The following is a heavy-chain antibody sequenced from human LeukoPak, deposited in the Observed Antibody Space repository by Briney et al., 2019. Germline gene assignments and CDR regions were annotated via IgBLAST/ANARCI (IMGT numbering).Heavy chain of an antibody. D-gene: IGHD6-25*01. CDR3: AAGTAADY. V-gene: IGHV3-11*03. Sequence: GGSLRLSCVVAGIPXSXFYMNXXXXXPGKGLEWISYISSXSSYTDYAESVKGRFTISRDNAKSALYLQMNDLRVEDXAVYYCAAGTAADYWGQGTLVIVSS. CDR2: ISSXSSYT. CDR1: GIPXSXFY. J-gene: IGHJ4*02.